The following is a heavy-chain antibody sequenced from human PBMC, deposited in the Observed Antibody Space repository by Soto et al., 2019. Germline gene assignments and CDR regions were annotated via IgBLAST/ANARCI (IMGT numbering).Heavy chain of an antibody. V-gene: IGHV1-69*02. CDR1: VGTFSSYT. D-gene: IGHD3-16*02. CDR2: IIPILGIA. J-gene: IGHJ4*02. CDR3: ARGPARLSIRPGDY. Sequence: GASVKVSCKASVGTFSSYTISWVRQAPGQGLEWMGRIIPILGIANYAQKFQGRVTITADKSTSTAYMELSSLRSEDTAVYYCARGPARLSIRPGDYWGQGTLVTVSS.